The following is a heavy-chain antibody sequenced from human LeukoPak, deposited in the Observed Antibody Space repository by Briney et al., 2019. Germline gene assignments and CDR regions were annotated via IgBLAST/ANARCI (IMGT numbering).Heavy chain of an antibody. D-gene: IGHD2-8*01. Sequence: GGSLRLSCAASGFTFSSYAMSWVRQAPGKGLEWFSAISGSGGSTYYADSVKGRFTISRDNSKNTLYLQMNSLRAEDTAVYYCAKGQDIVLMVYAFDYWGQGTLVTVSS. CDR3: AKGQDIVLMVYAFDY. CDR1: GFTFSSYA. V-gene: IGHV3-23*01. CDR2: ISGSGGST. J-gene: IGHJ4*02.